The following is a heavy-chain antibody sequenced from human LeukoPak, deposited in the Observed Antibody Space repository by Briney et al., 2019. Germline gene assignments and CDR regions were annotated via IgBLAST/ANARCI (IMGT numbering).Heavy chain of an antibody. CDR1: GFTFSDYN. D-gene: IGHD3/OR15-3a*01. Sequence: GGSLRLSCAASGFTFSDYNLNWVRQAPGKGLEWVSNIRSSGSAIFYADSVKGRFTVSRDNAINSPYLQMNSLRDEDTAVYYCARDLDWSFDYWGQGILVTVSS. V-gene: IGHV3-48*02. CDR3: ARDLDWSFDY. CDR2: IRSSGSAI. J-gene: IGHJ4*02.